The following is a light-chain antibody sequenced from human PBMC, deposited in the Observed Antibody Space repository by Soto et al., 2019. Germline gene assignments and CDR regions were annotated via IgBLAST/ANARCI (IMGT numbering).Light chain of an antibody. CDR1: HSVSSSY. V-gene: IGKV3-20*01. CDR2: GAS. CDR3: QQYGGSPPIT. Sequence: EIVLTQSPDTLSLSPGERATLSCRASHSVSSSYLAWYQQKPGQAPRLLIYGASSRATGTPDRFRGSGSGTDFTLSISRLEPEDFAVYYCQQYGGSPPITFGQGTRLEIK. J-gene: IGKJ5*01.